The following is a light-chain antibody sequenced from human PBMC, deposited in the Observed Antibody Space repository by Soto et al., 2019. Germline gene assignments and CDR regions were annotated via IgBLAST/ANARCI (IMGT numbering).Light chain of an antibody. CDR2: KAS. CDR3: QHYNSYSEA. V-gene: IGKV1-5*03. CDR1: QSISGW. J-gene: IGKJ1*01. Sequence: DIQVTQSPSTLSASVGDRVTITCRASQSISGWLAWYQQKPGKAPKLLIYKASTLKSGVPSRFSGSGSGTEFTLTISSLQPDDFATYYCQHYNSYSEAFGQGTKVDIK.